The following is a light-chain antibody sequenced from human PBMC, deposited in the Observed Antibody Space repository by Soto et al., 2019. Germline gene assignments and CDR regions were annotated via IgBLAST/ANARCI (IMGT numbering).Light chain of an antibody. CDR2: GAS. CDR3: QQYGSSPLT. CDR1: QSVSSRY. V-gene: IGKV3-20*01. J-gene: IGKJ4*01. Sequence: EIVLTQSPGTLSLSPGERAPLSCRASQSVSSRYLGWFQQKPGQAPRLLIYGASSRATGIPDRFSGSGSVTDFTLTISRLEPEDFAVYYCQQYGSSPLTFGGGTKVDIK.